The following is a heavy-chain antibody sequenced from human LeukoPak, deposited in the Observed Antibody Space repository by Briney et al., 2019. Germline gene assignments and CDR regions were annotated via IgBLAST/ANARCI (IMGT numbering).Heavy chain of an antibody. V-gene: IGHV4-30-4*01. D-gene: IGHD3-9*01. CDR3: ARTLRYFDWVNWFDP. CDR2: IYYSGST. J-gene: IGHJ5*02. CDR1: GGSISSGDYY. Sequence: SETLSLTCTVSGGSISSGDYYWSWIRQPPGKGLEWIRYIYYSGSTYYNPSLKSRVTISVDTSKNQFSLKLSSVTAADTAVYYCARTLRYFDWVNWFDPWGQGTLVTVSS.